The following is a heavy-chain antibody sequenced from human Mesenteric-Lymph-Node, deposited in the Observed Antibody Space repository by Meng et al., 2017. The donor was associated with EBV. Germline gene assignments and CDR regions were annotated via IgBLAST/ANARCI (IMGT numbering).Heavy chain of an antibody. D-gene: IGHD5-18*01. CDR3: AGGTTDMVTYLHY. CDR1: GVSVTSGGYS. CDR2: NHYSGST. J-gene: IGHJ4*02. V-gene: IGHV4-30-2*01. Sequence: QLRLPEAGPGLVRPSQTQSLTCAVAGVSVTSGGYSWSWIRKRPGMGLKWIGYNHYSGSTYYNPSLTGRVPISVDRSKNQFSLRLTSVTAADTAVFYCAGGTTDMVTYLHYWGQGTLVTVSS.